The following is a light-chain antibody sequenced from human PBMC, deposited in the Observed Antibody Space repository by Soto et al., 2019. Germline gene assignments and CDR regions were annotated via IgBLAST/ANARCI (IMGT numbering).Light chain of an antibody. CDR1: QSVISNY. Sequence: EIVLSQSPGTLSLSPGERATLSCRASQSVISNYLAWYQKKPGQAPRLLIYDASSRATGIPDRFSGSASGTDFTLTISRLEPEDFAVYYCQQYGSSPTFGQGTRLEIK. CDR2: DAS. J-gene: IGKJ5*01. V-gene: IGKV3-20*01. CDR3: QQYGSSPT.